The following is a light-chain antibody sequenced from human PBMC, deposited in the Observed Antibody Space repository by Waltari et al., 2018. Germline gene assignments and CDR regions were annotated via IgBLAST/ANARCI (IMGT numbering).Light chain of an antibody. CDR1: NSDIGGYKF. V-gene: IGLV2-14*03. CDR3: SSYSGTTTFVL. Sequence: QSGLTQPASVSGSPGQSITIPCTGTNSDIGGYKFVSWYQEHPGKVPKLILFDVSERPSGVSNRFSGSKSGNTASLTISWLQAEDEAHYYCSSYSGTTTFVLFGGGTKLTVL. CDR2: DVS. J-gene: IGLJ3*02.